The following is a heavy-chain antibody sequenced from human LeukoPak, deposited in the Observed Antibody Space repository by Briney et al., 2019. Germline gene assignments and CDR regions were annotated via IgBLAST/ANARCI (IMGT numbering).Heavy chain of an antibody. CDR3: AREGYSYGQEGFYYGMDV. V-gene: IGHV1-69*13. Sequence: SVKDSCKASGGTFSSYAISWVRQAPGQGLEWMGGIIPIFGTANYAQKFQGRVTITADESTSTAYMELSSLRSEDTAVYYCAREGYSYGQEGFYYGMDVWGKGTTVTVSS. J-gene: IGHJ6*04. D-gene: IGHD5-18*01. CDR1: GGTFSSYA. CDR2: IIPIFGTA.